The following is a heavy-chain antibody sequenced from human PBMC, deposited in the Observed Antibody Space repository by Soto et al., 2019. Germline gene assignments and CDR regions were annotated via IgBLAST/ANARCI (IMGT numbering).Heavy chain of an antibody. CDR2: ISGSGGSI. Sequence: GGSLRLSCAASGFTFSSYAMSWVRQAPGKGLEWVSAISGSGGSIYYADSVKGRVTISRDNAKNSLYLQMNSLRAEDTAVYYCARAEYSSSSGLIDYWGQGTLVTVSS. CDR3: ARAEYSSSSGLIDY. V-gene: IGHV3-23*01. CDR1: GFTFSSYA. D-gene: IGHD6-6*01. J-gene: IGHJ4*02.